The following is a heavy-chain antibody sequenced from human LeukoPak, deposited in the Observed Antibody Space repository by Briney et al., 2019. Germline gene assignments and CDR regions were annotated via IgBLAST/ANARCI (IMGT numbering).Heavy chain of an antibody. V-gene: IGHV4-59*01. CDR2: IYYSGST. D-gene: IGHD1-26*01. Sequence: SETLSLTCTVSGGSISSYYWSWIRQPPGKGLEWIGDIYYSGSTNYNPSLKSRVTISVDTSKNQFSLKLSSVTAADTAVYSCASVYSGSYRVGYYGMDVWGQGTTVTVSS. CDR1: GGSISSYY. CDR3: ASVYSGSYRVGYYGMDV. J-gene: IGHJ6*02.